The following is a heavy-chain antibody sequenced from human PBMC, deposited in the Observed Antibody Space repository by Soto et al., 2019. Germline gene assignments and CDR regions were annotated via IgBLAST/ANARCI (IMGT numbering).Heavy chain of an antibody. V-gene: IGHV4-38-2*01. CDR3: ARGDEYSSSSYNY. Sequence: GPVVSSETLSLTCAVSGYSISSGYYWGWIRQPPGKGLEWIGSIYHSGSTYYNPSLKSRVTISVDTSKNQFSLKLSSVTAADTAVYYCARGDEYSSSSYNYWGQGTLVTVS. CDR2: IYHSGST. CDR1: GYSISSGYY. J-gene: IGHJ4*02. D-gene: IGHD6-6*01.